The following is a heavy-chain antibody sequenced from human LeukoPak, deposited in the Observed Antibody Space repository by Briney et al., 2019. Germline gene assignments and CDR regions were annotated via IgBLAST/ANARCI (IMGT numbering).Heavy chain of an antibody. CDR3: ARDSPPSWYFDL. CDR2: ISAYNGNT. V-gene: IGHV1-18*01. J-gene: IGHJ2*01. CDR1: GYTLTELS. Sequence: ASVKVSCKVSGYTLTELSMHWVRQAPGKGLEWMGWISAYNGNTNYAQKLQGRVTMTTDTSTSTAYMELRSLRSDDTAVYYCARDSPPSWYFDLWGRGTLVTVSS.